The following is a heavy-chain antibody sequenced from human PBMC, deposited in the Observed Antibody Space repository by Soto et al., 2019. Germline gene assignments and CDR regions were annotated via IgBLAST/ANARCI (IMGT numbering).Heavy chain of an antibody. CDR2: IYYSGST. D-gene: IGHD3-22*01. J-gene: IGHJ4*02. CDR3: ARTYYYDSSGYYYAQWYFDY. V-gene: IGHV4-59*01. CDR1: GGSISSYY. Sequence: SETLSLTCTVSGGSISSYYWSWIRQPPGKGLEWIGYIYYSGSTNYNPSLKSRVTISVDASKNQFSLKLSSVTAADTAVYYCARTYYYDSSGYYYAQWYFDYWGQGTLVTVSS.